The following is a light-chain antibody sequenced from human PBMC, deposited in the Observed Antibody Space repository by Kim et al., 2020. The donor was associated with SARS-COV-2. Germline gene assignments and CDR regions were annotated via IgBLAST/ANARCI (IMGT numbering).Light chain of an antibody. CDR3: QEDYSSPSCT. V-gene: IGKV3-20*01. J-gene: IGKJ2*02. Sequence: EIVLTQSPGTLSLSPGERATLSCRASQSVTSNYLAWDQQKPGPAPRLLVFGASSRATGIPDRFSGSGSGTGFNLTISRLEPEDFAVYYFQEDYSSPSCTLGQETKLDI. CDR1: QSVTSNY. CDR2: GAS.